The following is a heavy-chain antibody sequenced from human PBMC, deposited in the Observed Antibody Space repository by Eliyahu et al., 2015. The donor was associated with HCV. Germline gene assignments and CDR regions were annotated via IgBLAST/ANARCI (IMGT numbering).Heavy chain of an antibody. CDR1: GDSXSSFS. D-gene: IGHD4-17*01. V-gene: IGHV4-59*01. Sequence: HVQLQESGPGLVKPSETLSLTCTVSGDSXSSFSWXWIRQSPGKGXXWIGYIYLSGYTKYNPSLKSRVAMSVDTSKNYFCLRLRSVTAADTAVYFCARGLGEDYGDYGDYNYLNYGMDVWGQGATVTVSS. CDR3: ARGLGEDYGDYGDYNYLNYGMDV. J-gene: IGHJ6*02. CDR2: IYLSGYT.